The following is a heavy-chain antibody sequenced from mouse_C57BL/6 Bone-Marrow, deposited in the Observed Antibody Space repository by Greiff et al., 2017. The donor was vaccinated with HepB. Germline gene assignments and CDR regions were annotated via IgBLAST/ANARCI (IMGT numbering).Heavy chain of an antibody. J-gene: IGHJ2*01. Sequence: VQLKESGAELVRPGASVKLSCTASGFNIKDDYMHWVKQRPEQGLEWIGWIDPENGDTEYASKFQGKATITADTSSNTAYLQLSSLISEDTAVYYCTQGGYFDYWGQGTTLTVSS. V-gene: IGHV14-4*01. CDR1: GFNIKDDY. CDR2: IDPENGDT. CDR3: TQGGYFDY.